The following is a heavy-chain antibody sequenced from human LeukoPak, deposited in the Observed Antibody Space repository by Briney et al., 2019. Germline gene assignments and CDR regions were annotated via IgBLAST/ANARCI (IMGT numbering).Heavy chain of an antibody. J-gene: IGHJ6*03. V-gene: IGHV3-30*02. CDR2: IRYDGSNK. Sequence: PGGSLRLSCAASGFTFSNGMHWVRQAPGKGLDWVAFIRYDGSNKYYADSVKGRFTISRDNSKNTLYLQMNSLRAEDTAVYYCAREGGLGYMDVWGKGTTVTVSS. CDR3: AREGGLGYMDV. CDR1: GFTFSNG. D-gene: IGHD6-6*01.